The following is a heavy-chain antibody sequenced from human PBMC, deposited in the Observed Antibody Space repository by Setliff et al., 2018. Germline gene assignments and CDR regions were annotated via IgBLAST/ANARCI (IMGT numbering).Heavy chain of an antibody. V-gene: IGHV1-46*01. CDR1: GYTFTSYY. D-gene: IGHD4-17*01. CDR3: ARDPLTTNRRRAFDI. CDR2: INPSGDST. Sequence: ASVKVSCKASGYTFTSYYMHWVRQAPGQGLEWMGIINPSGDSTSYAQKFQGRVTMTRDTSTSTVYMELSSLRSEDTAVYYCARDPLTTNRRRAFDIWGQGTMVTVSS. J-gene: IGHJ3*02.